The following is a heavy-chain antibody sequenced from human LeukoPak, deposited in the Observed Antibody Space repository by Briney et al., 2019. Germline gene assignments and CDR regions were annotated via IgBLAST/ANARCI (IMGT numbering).Heavy chain of an antibody. V-gene: IGHV3-23*01. J-gene: IGHJ4*02. Sequence: GGSLRLSCTASGFTLSSYAMSWVRQAPGEGLEWVSTISGSADNTNYAEAVKGRFTVSRDNSKNTMYLQMNSLRAEDTAVYYCAKQGFGCWGQGTLVTVSS. CDR2: ISGSADNT. CDR3: AKQGFGC. CDR1: GFTLSSYA.